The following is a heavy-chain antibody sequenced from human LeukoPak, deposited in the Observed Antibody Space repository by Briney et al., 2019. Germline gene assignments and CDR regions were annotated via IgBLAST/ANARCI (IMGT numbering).Heavy chain of an antibody. CDR1: GYTFTSYD. J-gene: IGHJ5*02. Sequence: ASVEVSCKASGYTFTSYDINWVRQATGQGLEWMGWMNPNSGNTGYAQKFQGRVTMTRNTSISTAYMELSSLRSEDTAVYYCARKAWVNYYDSSGYYYAWFDPWGQGTLVTVSS. CDR2: MNPNSGNT. V-gene: IGHV1-8*01. D-gene: IGHD3-22*01. CDR3: ARKAWVNYYDSSGYYYAWFDP.